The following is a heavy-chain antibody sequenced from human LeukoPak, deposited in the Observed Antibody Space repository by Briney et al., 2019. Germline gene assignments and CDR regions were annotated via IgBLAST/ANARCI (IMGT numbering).Heavy chain of an antibody. J-gene: IGHJ4*02. Sequence: GGSLRLSCAASGFTFSNAWMSWVRQAPGKGLEWVSRIKSKTDGGTTHYAAPVKGRFTISRDDSKDTLYLQMNSLRTEDTAVCYCARGPGYDFWSGYPYWGQGTLVTVSS. V-gene: IGHV3-15*01. D-gene: IGHD3-3*01. CDR1: GFTFSNAW. CDR3: ARGPGYDFWSGYPY. CDR2: IKSKTDGGTT.